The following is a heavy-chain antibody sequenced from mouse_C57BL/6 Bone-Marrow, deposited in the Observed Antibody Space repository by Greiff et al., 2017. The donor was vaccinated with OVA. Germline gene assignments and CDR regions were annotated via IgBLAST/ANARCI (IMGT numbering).Heavy chain of an antibody. CDR2: IDPSDSYT. V-gene: IGHV1-69*01. CDR3: ARCSPYFDY. D-gene: IGHD1-1*01. CDR1: GYTFTSYW. J-gene: IGHJ2*01. Sequence: QVQLQQPGAELVMPGASVKLSCKASGYTFTSYWMHWVKQRPGQGLEWIGEIDPSDSYTNYNQKFKGKSTLTVDKSSSTAYMQLSSLTSEDSAVYYCARCSPYFDYWGQGTTLTVSS.